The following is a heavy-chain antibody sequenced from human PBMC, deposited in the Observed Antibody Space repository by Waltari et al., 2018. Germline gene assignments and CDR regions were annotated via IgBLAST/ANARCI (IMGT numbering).Heavy chain of an antibody. D-gene: IGHD6-6*01. CDR2: IIPILGIA. CDR1: GGTFSSYA. J-gene: IGHJ4*02. V-gene: IGHV1-69*04. CDR3: SYIAARPGVWDY. Sequence: QVQLVQSGAEVKKPGSSVKVSCKASGGTFSSYAISWVRQAPGQGLEWMGRIIPILGIANYAQKFQGRVTITADKSTSTAYMELSSLRSEDTAVYYCSYIAARPGVWDYWGQGTLVTVSS.